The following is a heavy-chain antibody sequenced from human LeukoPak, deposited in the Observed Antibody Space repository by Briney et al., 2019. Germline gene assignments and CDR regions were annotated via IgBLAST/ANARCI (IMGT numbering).Heavy chain of an antibody. CDR3: AXXXXXXXXXXXISHYYYGMDV. CDR2: ISAYNGNT. Sequence: ASVKVSCKASGYTFTSYGISWVRQAPGQGLEWMGWISAYNGNTNYAQKLQGRVTMTTDTSTSPAYMELRSLRSDDTAVYYCAXXXXXXXXXXXISHYYYGMDVWGQGTTVTVSS. CDR1: GYTFTSYG. J-gene: IGHJ6*02. V-gene: IGHV1-18*01.